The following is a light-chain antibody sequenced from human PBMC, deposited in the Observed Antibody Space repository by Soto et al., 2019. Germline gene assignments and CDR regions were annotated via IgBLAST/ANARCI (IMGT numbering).Light chain of an antibody. J-gene: IGLJ1*01. Sequence: SVLTQPPSASETPGQRVTISCSGRSSNIGSSTVHWFQQLPGTAPKLLIHRSDQRPSGVPDRFSGSKSGTSASLAISGLQSEDEADYYCAAWDEALNGHVFGTGTKVTVL. CDR3: AAWDEALNGHV. CDR1: SSNIGSST. V-gene: IGLV1-44*01. CDR2: RSD.